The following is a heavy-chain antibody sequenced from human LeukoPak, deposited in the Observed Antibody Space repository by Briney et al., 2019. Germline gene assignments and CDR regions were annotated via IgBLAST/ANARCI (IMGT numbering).Heavy chain of an antibody. V-gene: IGHV4-34*01. J-gene: IGHJ4*02. D-gene: IGHD4-23*01. Sequence: SEALSLTCAVYGGSFSGYYWSWIRQPPGKGLEWIGEINHSGSTNYNPSLKSRVTISVDTSKNQFSLKLSSVTAADTAVYYCARGLEGDYGGNYFDYWGQGTLVTVSS. CDR2: INHSGST. CDR3: ARGLEGDYGGNYFDY. CDR1: GGSFSGYY.